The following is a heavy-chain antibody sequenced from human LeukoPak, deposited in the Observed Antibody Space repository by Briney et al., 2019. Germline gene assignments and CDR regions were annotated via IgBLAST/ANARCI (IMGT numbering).Heavy chain of an antibody. V-gene: IGHV3-11*01. CDR1: GFTFSDYY. CDR2: ISSSGSTI. Sequence: GGSLRLSCAASGFTFSDYYMSWIRQAPGKGLEWISYISSSGSTISYADSVKGRFTISRDNAKNSLYLQMHTLRAEDTAVYYCARRAGSYSHSYDYWGQGTLVTVSS. D-gene: IGHD2-15*01. J-gene: IGHJ4*02. CDR3: ARRAGSYSHSYDY.